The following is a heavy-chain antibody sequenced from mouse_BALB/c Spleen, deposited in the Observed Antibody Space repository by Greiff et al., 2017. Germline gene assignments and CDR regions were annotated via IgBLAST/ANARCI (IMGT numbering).Heavy chain of an antibody. CDR2: INPGSGGT. V-gene: IGHV1-54*01. CDR1: GYAFTNYL. D-gene: IGHD2-3*01. J-gene: IGHJ3*01. Sequence: VQLQQSGAELVRPGTSVKVSCKASGYAFTNYLIEWVKQRPGQGLEWIGVINPGSGGTNYNEKFKGKATLTADKSSSTAYMQLSSLTSDDSAVYFCARGGYDGTRGFAYWGQGTLVTVSA. CDR3: ARGGYDGTRGFAY.